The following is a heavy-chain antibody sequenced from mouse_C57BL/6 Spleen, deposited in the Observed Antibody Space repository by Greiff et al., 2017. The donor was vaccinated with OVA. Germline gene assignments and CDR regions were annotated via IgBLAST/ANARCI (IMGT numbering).Heavy chain of an antibody. J-gene: IGHJ2*01. V-gene: IGHV1-74*01. Sequence: VKLQQPGAELVKPGASVKVSCKASGYTFTSYWMHWVKQRPGQGLEWIGRIHPSDSDTNYNQKFKGKATLTVDKSSSTAYMQLSSLTSEVSAVYYCAVIYYYGSSYFDYWGQGTTLTVSS. CDR3: AVIYYYGSSYFDY. CDR1: GYTFTSYW. D-gene: IGHD1-1*01. CDR2: IHPSDSDT.